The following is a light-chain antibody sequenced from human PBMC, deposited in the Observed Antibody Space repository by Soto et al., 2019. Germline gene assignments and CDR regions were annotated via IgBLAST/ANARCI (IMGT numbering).Light chain of an antibody. J-gene: IGKJ1*01. CDR2: GAS. CDR1: QSVSGNY. Sequence: EIVLTQSPGTLSLSPGERATLSCRASQSVSGNYLVWYQQKRGQAPRLLIYGASSRATGIPDRFSGSGSGTDLTLTISRLEPEDFAMYYCQQYGGSPRTFGQGTKVEIK. CDR3: QQYGGSPRT. V-gene: IGKV3-20*01.